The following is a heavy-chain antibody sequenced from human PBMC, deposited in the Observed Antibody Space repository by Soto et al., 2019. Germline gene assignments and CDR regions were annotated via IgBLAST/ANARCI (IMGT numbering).Heavy chain of an antibody. CDR1: GFTFSDHY. V-gene: IGHV3-72*01. J-gene: IGHJ6*02. CDR3: ASTPRGGNTFRL. CDR2: SRDKANNYAT. Sequence: EVQLVESGGGLVQPGGSLRLSCAASGFTFSDHYIDWVRQAPGKGLEWVGRSRDKANNYATHYAASVRGRFTISRDDSTHSLSLQMHSLKTEDTAVYSCASTPRGGNTFRLWGQGTTVPVSS. D-gene: IGHD3-10*01.